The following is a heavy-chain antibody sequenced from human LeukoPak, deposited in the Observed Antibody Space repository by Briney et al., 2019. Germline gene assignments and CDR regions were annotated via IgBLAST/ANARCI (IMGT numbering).Heavy chain of an antibody. CDR2: IYYSGST. Sequence: SETLSLTCTVSGGSISSGGYYWSWIRQHPGKGLQWIGYIYYSGSTYYNPSLRSRITISVDKSKNQFSLKLGSVTAADTAVYYCARKSRPRAYFDYWGQGTLVTVSS. CDR1: GGSISSGGYY. J-gene: IGHJ4*02. V-gene: IGHV4-31*03. CDR3: ARKSRPRAYFDY.